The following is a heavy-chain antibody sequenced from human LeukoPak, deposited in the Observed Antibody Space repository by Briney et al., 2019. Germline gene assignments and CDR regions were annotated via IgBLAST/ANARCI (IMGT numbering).Heavy chain of an antibody. V-gene: IGHV1-18*01. J-gene: IGHJ6*02. CDR1: GYTFTSYG. D-gene: IGHD3-22*01. CDR2: ISAYNGNT. Sequence: GASVKVSCKASGYTFTSYGISWVRQAPGQGLEWMGWISAYNGNTNYAQKLQGRVTMTTDTSTSTAYMELRSLRSDDTAVYYCARGRRGDGYVYYYYYGMDVWGQGTTVTVSS. CDR3: ARGRRGDGYVYYYYYGMDV.